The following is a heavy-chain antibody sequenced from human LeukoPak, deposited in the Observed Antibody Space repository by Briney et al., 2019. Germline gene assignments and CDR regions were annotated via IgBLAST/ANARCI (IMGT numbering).Heavy chain of an antibody. J-gene: IGHJ5*02. Sequence: GGSLRLSCAASGFTFSSYGMHWVRQAPGKGLEWVAVIWYDGSNKYYADSVKGQFTISRDNSKNTLYLQMNSLRAEDTAVYYCARDWGDYYDSSAFDPWGQGTLVTVSS. V-gene: IGHV3-33*01. D-gene: IGHD3-22*01. CDR3: ARDWGDYYDSSAFDP. CDR1: GFTFSSYG. CDR2: IWYDGSNK.